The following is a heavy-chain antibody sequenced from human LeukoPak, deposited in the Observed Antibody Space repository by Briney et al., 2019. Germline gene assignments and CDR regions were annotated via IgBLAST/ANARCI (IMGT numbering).Heavy chain of an antibody. J-gene: IGHJ5*02. D-gene: IGHD3-16*01. V-gene: IGHV4-4*07. CDR3: ARSIGDHWFDP. Sequence: SETLSLTCTVSGDSLTNFHWNWIRPPAGKGLEWIGRVSTSGNTNFSPSLRSRVAMSPDTSNNRFSLSLNSVTAADSAVYYCARSIGDHWFDPWGHGILVIVSS. CDR1: GDSLTNFH. CDR2: VSTSGNT.